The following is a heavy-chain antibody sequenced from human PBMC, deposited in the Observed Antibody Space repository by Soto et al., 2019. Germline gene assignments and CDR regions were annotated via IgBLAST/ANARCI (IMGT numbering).Heavy chain of an antibody. CDR2: IYYSGST. J-gene: IGHJ4*02. CDR1: GGSVSSGSYY. Sequence: PSETLSLTCTVSGGSVSSGSYYWSWIRQPPGKGLEWIGYIYYSGSTNYNPSLKSRVTISVDTSKNQFSLKLSSVTAADTAVYYCARDFYYDSSITFPDWGQGTLVTVS. CDR3: ARDFYYDSSITFPD. D-gene: IGHD3-22*01. V-gene: IGHV4-61*01.